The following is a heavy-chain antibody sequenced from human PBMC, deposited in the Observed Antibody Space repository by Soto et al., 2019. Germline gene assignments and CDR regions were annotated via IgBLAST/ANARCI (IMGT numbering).Heavy chain of an antibody. CDR3: ARQITATGTSGSFDY. CDR1: GDTVSSSSAT. V-gene: IGHV6-1*01. J-gene: IGHJ4*02. D-gene: IGHD6-13*01. CDR2: TYYRSTWGN. Sequence: SETLSLTCAISGDTVSSSSATWTWIRQSPSRGLEWLGRTYYRSTWGNDYAKSVKGRITINPDTSKNQFSLHLNSVTPEDTAVYYCARQITATGTSGSFDYWGRGTLVTVSS.